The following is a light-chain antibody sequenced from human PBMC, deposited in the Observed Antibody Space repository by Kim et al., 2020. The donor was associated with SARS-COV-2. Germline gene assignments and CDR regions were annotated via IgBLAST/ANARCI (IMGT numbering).Light chain of an antibody. Sequence: DIQITQSPSSLAASVGDRVTIACRASQSISTYLNWYQQKPGRAPKLLIFAASTLQSGVPSRFSGSGSGTDFTLTISSLQPEYFATYYCQQSHTTPLLTFGGGTKVDIK. CDR1: QSISTY. CDR3: QQSHTTPLLT. V-gene: IGKV1-39*01. CDR2: AAS. J-gene: IGKJ4*01.